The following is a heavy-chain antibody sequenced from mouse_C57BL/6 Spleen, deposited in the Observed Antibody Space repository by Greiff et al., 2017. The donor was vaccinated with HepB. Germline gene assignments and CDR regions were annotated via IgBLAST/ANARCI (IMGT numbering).Heavy chain of an antibody. Sequence: EVKVVESVAELVRPGASVKLSCTASGFNIKNTYMHWVKQRPEQGLEWIGRIDPANGNTKYAPKFQGKATITADTSSNTAYLQLSSLTSEDTAIYYCASPYGSSWWFAYWGQGTLVTVSA. V-gene: IGHV14-3*01. D-gene: IGHD1-1*01. J-gene: IGHJ3*01. CDR1: GFNIKNTY. CDR2: IDPANGNT. CDR3: ASPYGSSWWFAY.